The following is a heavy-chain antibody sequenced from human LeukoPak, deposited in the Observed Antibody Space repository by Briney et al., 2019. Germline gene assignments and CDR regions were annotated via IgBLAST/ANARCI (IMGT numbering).Heavy chain of an antibody. V-gene: IGHV3-30*18. D-gene: IGHD4-17*01. J-gene: IGHJ4*02. Sequence: QPGRSLRLSCAASGFTFSSYGMHWVRQAPGKGLDWVAVISSDGSNKHYADSVKGRFTISRDNSKNTLSLQMNSLRAEDTAVYYCAKDQAAFGDYDFDYWGQGTLVTVSP. CDR3: AKDQAAFGDYDFDY. CDR2: ISSDGSNK. CDR1: GFTFSSYG.